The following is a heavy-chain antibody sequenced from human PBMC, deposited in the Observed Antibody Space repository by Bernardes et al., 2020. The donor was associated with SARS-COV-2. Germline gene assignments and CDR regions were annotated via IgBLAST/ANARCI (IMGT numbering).Heavy chain of an antibody. J-gene: IGHJ4*02. CDR3: GRGGSSWDF. CDR1: GFTFSTYW. CDR2: IKGDGSEK. Sequence: GGSLRLSCAASGFTFSTYWMTWVRQAPGKGLEWVATIKGDGSEKYYVDSVKGRFTIFRDNAENSLSLQMDSLRAEDTAVYYCGRGGSSWDFWGQGTLVTVSS. D-gene: IGHD6-13*01. V-gene: IGHV3-7*01.